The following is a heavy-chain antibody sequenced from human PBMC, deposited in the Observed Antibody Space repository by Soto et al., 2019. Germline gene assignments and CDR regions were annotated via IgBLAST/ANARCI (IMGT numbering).Heavy chain of an antibody. CDR3: ARTSVPGYSYGWGPLDY. CDR1: GGTFSSYA. CDR2: IIPIFGTA. V-gene: IGHV1-69*01. Sequence: QVQLVQSGAEVKKPGSSVKVSCKASGGTFSSYAISWVRQAPGQGIEWMGGIIPIFGTANYAQKFQGRVTITAYESTSTADMELSSRRSEDTAVYYCARTSVPGYSYGWGPLDYFDQGTLVTVSS. D-gene: IGHD5-18*01. J-gene: IGHJ4*02.